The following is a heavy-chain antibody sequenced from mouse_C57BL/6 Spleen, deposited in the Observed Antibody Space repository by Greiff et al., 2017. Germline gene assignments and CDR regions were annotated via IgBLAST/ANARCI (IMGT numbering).Heavy chain of an antibody. J-gene: IGHJ4*01. CDR2: SRNKANDYTT. CDR3: ARDAWGDYYAMDY. Sequence: EVQLVESGGGLVQSGRSLRLSCATSGFTFSDFYMEWVRQAPGKGLEWIAASRNKANDYTTEYSASVKGRFIVSRDTSQSILYLQMNALRAEDTAIYYCARDAWGDYYAMDYWGQGTSVTVSS. V-gene: IGHV7-1*01. CDR1: GFTFSDFY.